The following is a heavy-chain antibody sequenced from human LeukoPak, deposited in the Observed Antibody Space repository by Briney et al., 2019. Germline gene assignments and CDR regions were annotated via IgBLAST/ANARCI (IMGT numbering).Heavy chain of an antibody. J-gene: IGHJ4*02. V-gene: IGHV1-18*01. CDR3: ARDRETWHGLRYFDY. Sequence: GASVKVSCKASGYTFTSYGISWVRQAPGQGLEWMGWISAYNGNTNYAQKLQGRVTMTTDKSTSTAYMELRSLISDDTAVYYCARDRETWHGLRYFDYWGQGTLVTVSS. CDR1: GYTFTSYG. D-gene: IGHD1-26*01. CDR2: ISAYNGNT.